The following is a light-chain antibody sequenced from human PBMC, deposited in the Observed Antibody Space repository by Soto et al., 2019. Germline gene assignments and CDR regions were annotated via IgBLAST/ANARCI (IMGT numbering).Light chain of an antibody. CDR2: GAS. Sequence: EIVLTQSPATLSLSPGERATLSCRASQSISSSDLAWYQHRPGQAPRLHIYGASSRATGIPDRFSGSGSGTDFTLTISRLEPEDFAVYYCQQYGISPSWTFGQGTKVDIK. CDR1: QSISSSD. J-gene: IGKJ1*01. V-gene: IGKV3-20*01. CDR3: QQYGISPSWT.